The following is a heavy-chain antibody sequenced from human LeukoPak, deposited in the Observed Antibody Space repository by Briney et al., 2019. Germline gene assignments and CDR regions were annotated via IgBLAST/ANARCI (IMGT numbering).Heavy chain of an antibody. CDR2: IYYSGST. CDR1: GGSISSSSYY. CDR3: ARRFDFVYDYVYYFDS. D-gene: IGHD5/OR15-5a*01. V-gene: IGHV4-39*07. J-gene: IGHJ4*02. Sequence: SETLSLTCTVSGGSISSSSYYWGWIRQPPGKGLEWIGSIYYSGSTYYNPSLKSRVTISVDTSKNQFSLKLSSVTAADTAVYYCARRFDFVYDYVYYFDSWGQGTLVTVSS.